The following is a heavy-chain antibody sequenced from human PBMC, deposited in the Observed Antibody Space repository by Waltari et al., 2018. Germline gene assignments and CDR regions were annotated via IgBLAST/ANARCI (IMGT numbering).Heavy chain of an antibody. Sequence: EVQLVESGGGLVQSGGSLRLSCAISGFTFSDHYIDWVRQAPGKGLEWVGRSRNKAQGYITEYAASVKGRFIISRDDSKNSLYLQMDSLKTEDTAMYYCSSRHSGSSDYWGQGTLVTVSS. CDR1: GFTFSDHY. CDR3: SSRHSGSSDY. V-gene: IGHV3-72*01. J-gene: IGHJ4*02. CDR2: SRNKAQGYIT. D-gene: IGHD1-26*01.